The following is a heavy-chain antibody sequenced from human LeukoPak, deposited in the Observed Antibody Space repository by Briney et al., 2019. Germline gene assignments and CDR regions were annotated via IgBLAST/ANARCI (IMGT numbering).Heavy chain of an antibody. CDR2: IKRKGDDGTI. J-gene: IGHJ4*02. Sequence: GGSLRLSCAASGLTSSNAWMSWVPQAPGKGLEWVGRIKRKGDDGTIDYAAPVKGRLTISRDDSKNTLYLQMNSLKSEDTAVYYCTEGTGRSDFDYWGQGTLVTVSS. CDR1: GLTSSNAW. D-gene: IGHD3/OR15-3a*01. CDR3: TEGTGRSDFDY. V-gene: IGHV3-15*01.